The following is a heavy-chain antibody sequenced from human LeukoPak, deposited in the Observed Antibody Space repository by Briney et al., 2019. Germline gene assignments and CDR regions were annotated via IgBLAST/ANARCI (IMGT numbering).Heavy chain of an antibody. CDR1: GFPFSSFA. V-gene: IGHV3-23*01. CDR2: ISGSGDRT. Sequence: PGGSLRLSCAASGFPFSSFAMSWVRQAPGKGLEWVSSISGSGDRTDYADSVKGRFAISRDNSKNSLFLQMNNLRAEDTAVYYCVRVGSSFDYWGQGTLVTVSS. J-gene: IGHJ4*02. D-gene: IGHD6-13*01. CDR3: VRVGSSFDY.